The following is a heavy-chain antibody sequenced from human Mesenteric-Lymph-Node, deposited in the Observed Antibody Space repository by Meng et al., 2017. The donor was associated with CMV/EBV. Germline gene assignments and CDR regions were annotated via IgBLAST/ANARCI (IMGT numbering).Heavy chain of an antibody. CDR1: GGPVRTNSYY. Sequence: SETLSLTCTVSGGPVRTNSYYWNWIRQPPGKGLEWIGYIFYSGTTNYNPSLKSRVTISVDTSKNQFSLKVDSLTAADTAIYYCARATGVLPDYWGQGTLVTVSS. CDR2: IFYSGTT. CDR3: ARATGVLPDY. J-gene: IGHJ4*02. V-gene: IGHV4-61*01.